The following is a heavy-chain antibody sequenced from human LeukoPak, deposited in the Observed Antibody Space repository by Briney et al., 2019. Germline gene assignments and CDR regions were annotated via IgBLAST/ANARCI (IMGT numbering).Heavy chain of an antibody. V-gene: IGHV4-4*09. Sequence: SETLSLTCTVSGGSISSYYWSWIRQPPGKGLEWIGYIYTSGSTNYNPSLKSRVTISVDTSKNQFSLKLSSVTAADTAVYYCARPFYRDYMDVRGKGNQVNVSS. CDR1: GGSISSYY. J-gene: IGHJ6*03. CDR3: ARPFYRDYMDV. D-gene: IGHD1-26*01. CDR2: IYTSGST.